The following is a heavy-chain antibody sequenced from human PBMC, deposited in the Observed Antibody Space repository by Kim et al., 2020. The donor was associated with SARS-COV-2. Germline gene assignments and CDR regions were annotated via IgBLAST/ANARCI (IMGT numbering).Heavy chain of an antibody. Sequence: GGSLRLSCAASGFTFSSYPMHWVRQAPGKGLEWVAVISYDATYKFYADSVKGRFTISRDNSKSTLYLQMNSLRAEDTAVYYCAGLAGTYGNYWGQGTLITVSS. V-gene: IGHV3-30*04. CDR3: AGLAGTYGNY. D-gene: IGHD1-26*01. J-gene: IGHJ4*02. CDR1: GFTFSSYP. CDR2: ISYDATYK.